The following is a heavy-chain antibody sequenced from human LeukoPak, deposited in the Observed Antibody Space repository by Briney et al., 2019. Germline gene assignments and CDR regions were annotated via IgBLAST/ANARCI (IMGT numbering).Heavy chain of an antibody. Sequence: SVKVSCKASGGTFSSYAISWVRQAPGQGLEWMGRIIPIPGIANYAQKFQGRVTITADKSTSTAYMELSSLRSEDTAVYYCAKKTRYCSSTSCCTDYYGMDVWGQGTTVTVSS. CDR1: GGTFSSYA. J-gene: IGHJ6*02. CDR3: AKKTRYCSSTSCCTDYYGMDV. V-gene: IGHV1-69*04. D-gene: IGHD2-2*02. CDR2: IIPIPGIA.